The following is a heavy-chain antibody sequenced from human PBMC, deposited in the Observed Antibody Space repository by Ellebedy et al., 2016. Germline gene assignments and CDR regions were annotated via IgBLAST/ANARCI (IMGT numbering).Heavy chain of an antibody. Sequence: GGSLRLSCAASGFTFSDYYMSWIRQAPGKGLEWVSYISSSGSTIYYADSVKGRFTISRDNAKNSLYLQMNSLRAEDTAVYYCARDLSGSTYGPGMAGAFHIWGQGTMVTVSS. CDR1: GFTFSDYY. V-gene: IGHV3-11*01. D-gene: IGHD3-10*01. CDR3: ARDLSGSTYGPGMAGAFHI. CDR2: ISSSGSTI. J-gene: IGHJ3*02.